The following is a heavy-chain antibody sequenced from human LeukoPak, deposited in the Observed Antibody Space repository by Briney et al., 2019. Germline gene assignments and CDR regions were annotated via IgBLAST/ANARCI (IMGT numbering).Heavy chain of an antibody. V-gene: IGHV4-38-2*02. CDR3: ARAPSPSKYYYDSSGYYGNY. J-gene: IGHJ4*02. CDR2: IYHSGST. CDR1: GYSISSGYY. D-gene: IGHD3-22*01. Sequence: SETLSLTCTVSGYSISSGYYWGWIRQPPGKGLEWIGSIYHSGSTYYNPSLKSRVTISVDTSKNQLSLKLSSVTAADTAVYYCARAPSPSKYYYDSSGYYGNYWGQGTLVTVSS.